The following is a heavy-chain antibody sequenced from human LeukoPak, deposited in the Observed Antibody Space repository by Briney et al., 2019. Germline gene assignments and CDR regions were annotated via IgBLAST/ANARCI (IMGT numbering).Heavy chain of an antibody. Sequence: PGGSLRLSCAASGFTFTSYAMSWVRQAPGKGLEWVSVISGSGGSTYYADSVKGRFTISRDNSKNTLYLQMNSLRAEDTAVYYCAKDRNYDSSGYSNFDYWGQGTLVTVSP. V-gene: IGHV3-23*01. J-gene: IGHJ4*02. D-gene: IGHD3-22*01. CDR3: AKDRNYDSSGYSNFDY. CDR1: GFTFTSYA. CDR2: ISGSGGST.